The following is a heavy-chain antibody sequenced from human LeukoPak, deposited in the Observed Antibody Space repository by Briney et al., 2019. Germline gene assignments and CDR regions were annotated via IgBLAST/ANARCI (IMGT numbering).Heavy chain of an antibody. CDR3: ARADGYSSWFVH. CDR2: IYGGGNT. CDR1: GLTVSRSY. D-gene: IGHD5-18*01. Sequence: GGSLRLSCAASGLTVSRSYMIWVRQAPGKGLEWVSIIYGGGNTYYADSVKGRVTISRDNSKNTLYLQMNRLRAEDTAVYYCARADGYSSWFVHWGQGTLATVSS. J-gene: IGHJ4*01. V-gene: IGHV3-66*01.